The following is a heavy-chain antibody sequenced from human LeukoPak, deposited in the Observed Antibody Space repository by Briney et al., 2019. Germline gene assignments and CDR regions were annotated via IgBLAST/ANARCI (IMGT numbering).Heavy chain of an antibody. D-gene: IGHD3-3*01. Sequence: SETLSLTCTVSGGSISSSSYYWGWIRQPPGKGLEWTGSIYYSGSTYYNPSLKSRVTISVDTSKNQFSLKLSSVTAADTAVYYCARLSSDDFWSGYYHYYYYYMDVWGKGTTVTVSS. CDR3: ARLSSDDFWSGYYHYYYYYMDV. CDR2: IYYSGST. V-gene: IGHV4-39*01. CDR1: GGSISSSSYY. J-gene: IGHJ6*03.